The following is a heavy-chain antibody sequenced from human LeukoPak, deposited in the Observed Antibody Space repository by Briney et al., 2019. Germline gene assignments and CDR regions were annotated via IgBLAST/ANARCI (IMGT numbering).Heavy chain of an antibody. Sequence: PSQTLSLTCAVSGGSISSGGYSWSWIRHPPGKGLEWIGYIYHSGSTYYNPSLKSRVTISVDRSKNQFSLKLSSVTAADTAVYYCASSSWYDAFDIWGQGTMVTVSS. J-gene: IGHJ3*02. CDR1: GGSISSGGYS. V-gene: IGHV4-30-2*01. CDR2: IYHSGST. CDR3: ASSSWYDAFDI. D-gene: IGHD6-13*01.